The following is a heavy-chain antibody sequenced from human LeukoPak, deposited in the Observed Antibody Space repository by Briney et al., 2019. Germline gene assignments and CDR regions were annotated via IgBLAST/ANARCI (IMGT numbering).Heavy chain of an antibody. CDR2: IKSKTDGGTT. CDR1: GFTLRHYA. V-gene: IGHV3-15*01. J-gene: IGHJ4*02. D-gene: IGHD3-3*01. CDR3: TTVGFWSGYYSDY. Sequence: PGRSLRLSCAASGFTLRHYALHWVRQAPGKGREWVGRIKSKTDGGTTDYAAPVKGRFTISRDDSKNTLHLQMNSLKTEDTAVYYCTTVGFWSGYYSDYWGQGTLVTVSS.